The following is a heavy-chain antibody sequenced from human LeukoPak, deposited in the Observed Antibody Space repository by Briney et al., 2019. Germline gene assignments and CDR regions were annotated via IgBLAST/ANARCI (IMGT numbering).Heavy chain of an antibody. D-gene: IGHD3-10*01. CDR1: GGSISSGSYF. V-gene: IGHV4-61*02. CDR2: VYSSGST. CDR3: ARAPRAHGSGTYPDY. J-gene: IGHJ4*02. Sequence: SQTLTLTCTVSGGSISSGSYFWSWIPQPAGKGLEWIGRVYSSGSTNYNPSLKSRVTISVDTSKNQFSLKLSSVTAADTAVYYCARAPRAHGSGTYPDYWGQGTLVTVSS.